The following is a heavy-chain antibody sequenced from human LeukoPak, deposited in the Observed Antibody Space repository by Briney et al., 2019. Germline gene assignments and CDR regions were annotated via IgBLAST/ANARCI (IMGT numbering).Heavy chain of an antibody. V-gene: IGHV3-21*01. J-gene: IGHJ6*03. D-gene: IGHD6-13*01. Sequence: GGSLRLSCAASGFTFSSYSMNWVRQAPGKGLEWVSSISSSSSYIYYADSVKGRFTISRDNAKNSLYLQMNSLRAEDTAVYYCARDGSSTHYYYYYYMDVWGKGTTVTVSS. CDR1: GFTFSSYS. CDR3: ARDGSSTHYYYYYYMDV. CDR2: ISSSSSYI.